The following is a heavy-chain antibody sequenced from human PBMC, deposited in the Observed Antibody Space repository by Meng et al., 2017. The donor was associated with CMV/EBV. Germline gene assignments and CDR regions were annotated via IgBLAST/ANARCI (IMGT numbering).Heavy chain of an antibody. D-gene: IGHD2-2*01. CDR2: ISGSGGST. CDR1: GFTFSSYA. J-gene: IGHJ3*02. V-gene: IGHV3-23*01. Sequence: GESLKISCAASGFTFSSYAMSWVRQAPGKGLEWVSAISGSGGSTYYADSVKGRFTISRDNSKNTLYLQMNSLRAEDTAVYYCAKVADIVVLPAADGCLEAFDIWGQGTMVTVSS. CDR3: AKVADIVVLPAADGCLEAFDI.